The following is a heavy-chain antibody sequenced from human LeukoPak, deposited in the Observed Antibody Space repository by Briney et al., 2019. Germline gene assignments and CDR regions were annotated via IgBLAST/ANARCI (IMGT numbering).Heavy chain of an antibody. CDR1: GFTFSSYA. J-gene: IGHJ4*02. Sequence: PGGSLRLSCAASGFTFSSYAMHWVRQAPGKGLEWVAVISYGGSNKYYADSVKGRFTISRDNSKNTLYLQMNSLRAEDTAVYYCARDPSSGWYGGWGQGTLVTVSS. CDR3: ARDPSSGWYGG. CDR2: ISYGGSNK. D-gene: IGHD6-19*01. V-gene: IGHV3-30*04.